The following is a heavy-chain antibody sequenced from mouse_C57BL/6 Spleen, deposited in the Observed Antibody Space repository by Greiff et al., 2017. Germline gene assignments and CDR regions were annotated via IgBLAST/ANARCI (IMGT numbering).Heavy chain of an antibody. Sequence: VQLQQSGAELVKPGASVKLSCTASGFNIKDYYMHWVKQRTEQGLEWIGRIDPEDGETTYAPKFPGKATITADTSSNTAYLQLSSLTSEDTAVYYCARGTTVVATDYYAMDYWGQGTSVTVSS. CDR2: IDPEDGET. V-gene: IGHV14-2*01. CDR3: ARGTTVVATDYYAMDY. D-gene: IGHD1-1*01. J-gene: IGHJ4*01. CDR1: GFNIKDYY.